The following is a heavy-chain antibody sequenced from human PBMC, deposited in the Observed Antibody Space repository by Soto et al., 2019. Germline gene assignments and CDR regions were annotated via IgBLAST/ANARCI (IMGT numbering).Heavy chain of an antibody. J-gene: IGHJ4*02. Sequence: LRLSCAASGFSFSDSAIHWVRQASGKGLEWVGRTRSKAHSYATAFAASVKGRFTISRDDSKNTVYLQMNSLKTEDTAVYYCTRHTVDYWGQGTLVTVSS. V-gene: IGHV3-73*01. CDR3: TRHTVDY. CDR2: TRSKAHSYAT. D-gene: IGHD4-4*01. CDR1: GFSFSDSA.